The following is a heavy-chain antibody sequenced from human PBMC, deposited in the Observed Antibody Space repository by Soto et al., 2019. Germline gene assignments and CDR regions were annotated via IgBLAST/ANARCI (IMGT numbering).Heavy chain of an antibody. V-gene: IGHV2-5*02. Sequence: QITLKESGPTLVKPTQTLTLTCSFSGFSLRTSGLGVGWIRQPPGKALEWLALIYWDDDKRYSPSLETRLTITKDTSKNQVVLTMTNMNPVDTGTYFCAHSIAPHLFDYWGQGILVTVS. CDR3: AHSIAPHLFDY. CDR1: GFSLRTSGLG. J-gene: IGHJ4*02. D-gene: IGHD2-15*01. CDR2: IYWDDDK.